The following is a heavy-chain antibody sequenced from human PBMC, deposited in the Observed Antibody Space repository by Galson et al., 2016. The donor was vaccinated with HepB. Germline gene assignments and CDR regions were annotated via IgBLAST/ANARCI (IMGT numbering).Heavy chain of an antibody. D-gene: IGHD7-27*01. V-gene: IGHV3-11*01. CDR3: ARTASLGDWGSHWYFDL. CDR2: ISSSGSTI. J-gene: IGHJ2*01. Sequence: SLRLSCAASGFTFSDYYMSWIRQAPGKGLEWVSYISSSGSTIYYADSVKGRFTISRDNAKNSLYLQMNSLRAEDTAVYYCARTASLGDWGSHWYFDLWGRGTLVTVSS. CDR1: GFTFSDYY.